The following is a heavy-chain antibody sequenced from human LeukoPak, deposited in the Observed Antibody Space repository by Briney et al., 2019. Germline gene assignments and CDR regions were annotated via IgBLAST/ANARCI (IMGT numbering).Heavy chain of an antibody. D-gene: IGHD3-22*01. CDR1: GFTFSSYS. J-gene: IGHJ4*02. CDR3: AKDPITPYYYDSSGYPDY. CDR2: IRYDGSNK. V-gene: IGHV3-30*02. Sequence: GGSLRLSCAASGFTFSSYSMNWVRQAPGKGLEWVAFIRYDGSNKYYADSVKGRFTISRDNSKNTLYLQMNSLRAEDTAVYYCAKDPITPYYYDSSGYPDYWGQGTLVTVSS.